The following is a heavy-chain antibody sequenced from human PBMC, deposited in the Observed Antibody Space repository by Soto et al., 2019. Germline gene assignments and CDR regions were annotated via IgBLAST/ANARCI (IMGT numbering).Heavy chain of an antibody. D-gene: IGHD3-3*01. CDR3: ARECPGDYDFWSGYPPNWFDP. CDR2: IYYSGST. CDR1: GGSTSSDNY. Sequence: SETLSLTCTVSGGSTSSDNYWSWIRQPPGKGLDWIGYIYYSGSTNYNPSLKSRVTISVDTSKNQFSLKLSSVTAADTAVYYCARECPGDYDFWSGYPPNWFDPWGQGTLVTVSS. J-gene: IGHJ5*02. V-gene: IGHV4-59*01.